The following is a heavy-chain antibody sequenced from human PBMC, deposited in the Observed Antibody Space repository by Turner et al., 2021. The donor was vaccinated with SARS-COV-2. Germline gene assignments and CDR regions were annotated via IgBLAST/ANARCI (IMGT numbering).Heavy chain of an antibody. V-gene: IGHV4-4*02. CDR2: ISQSGST. Sequence: QVQLQESGPGLVKPSGTLSLTCAVSGGSISSSNWWSWVRQPPGKGREWIGEISQSGSTNYNPYLKSRVTISVDKSKNQFSLKPSSVTAAYTAVYYGARGWGVVLGYYGLDVWGQGTTVTVSS. CDR3: ARGWGVVLGYYGLDV. J-gene: IGHJ6*02. D-gene: IGHD3-10*01. CDR1: GGSISSSNW.